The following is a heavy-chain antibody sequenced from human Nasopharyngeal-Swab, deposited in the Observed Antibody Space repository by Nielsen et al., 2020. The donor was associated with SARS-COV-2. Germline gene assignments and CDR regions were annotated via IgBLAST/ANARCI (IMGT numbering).Heavy chain of an antibody. CDR3: ARGRVWGSYRYTYYFDY. J-gene: IGHJ4*02. Sequence: SETLSLTCAVYGGSFSGYYWSWISKPQGKGLEWIGEINHSGSTNYNPSLKSRVTISVDTSKNQFSLKLSSVTAADTAVYYCARGRVWGSYRYTYYFDYWGQGTLVTVSS. CDR2: INHSGST. CDR1: GGSFSGYY. V-gene: IGHV4-34*01. D-gene: IGHD3-16*02.